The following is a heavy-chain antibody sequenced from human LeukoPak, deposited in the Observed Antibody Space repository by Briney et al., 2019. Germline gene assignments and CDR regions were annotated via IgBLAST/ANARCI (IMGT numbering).Heavy chain of an antibody. CDR3: ARGDSRPAAIRYYFDY. CDR1: GFTFSSYS. CDR2: ISSSSSYI. V-gene: IGHV3-21*01. Sequence: GGSLRLSCAASGFTFSSYSMNWVRQAPGKGLEWVSSISSSSSYIYYADSVKGRFTISRDNAKNSLYLQMNSLRAEDTAVYYCARGDSRPAAIRYYFDYWGQGTLVTVSS. D-gene: IGHD2-2*02. J-gene: IGHJ4*02.